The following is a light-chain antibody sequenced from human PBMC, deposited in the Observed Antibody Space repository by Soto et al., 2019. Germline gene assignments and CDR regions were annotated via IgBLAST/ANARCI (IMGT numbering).Light chain of an antibody. CDR1: QTVSTY. Sequence: DTQMTQSPASLSASVGDRISITCQASQTVSTYLNWYQQKPGKAPTLLISATSTLQSGVPSRFSGSGSGTEFTLTITSLQPEDFATYYCQQTYTTPRTFGQGTKVDIK. V-gene: IGKV1-39*01. J-gene: IGKJ1*01. CDR3: QQTYTTPRT. CDR2: ATS.